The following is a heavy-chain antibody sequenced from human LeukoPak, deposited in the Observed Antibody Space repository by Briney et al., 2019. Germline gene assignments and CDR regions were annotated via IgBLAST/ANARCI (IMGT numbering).Heavy chain of an antibody. J-gene: IGHJ4*02. CDR1: GGSFSGYY. V-gene: IGHV4-34*01. CDR3: ARDRSVGVLPAPPFDY. Sequence: SETLSLTYAVYGGSFSGYYWSWIRQPPGKGLEWIGEINHSGSTNYNPSLKSRVTISVDTSKNQFSLKLSSVTAADTAVYYCARDRSVGVLPAPPFDYWGQGTLVTVSS. D-gene: IGHD6-6*01. CDR2: INHSGST.